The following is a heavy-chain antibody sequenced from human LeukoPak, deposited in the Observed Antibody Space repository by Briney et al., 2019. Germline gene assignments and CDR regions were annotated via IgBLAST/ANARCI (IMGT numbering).Heavy chain of an antibody. V-gene: IGHV3-23*01. CDR1: GFTFSSYA. CDR2: ISGSGGST. CDR3: AKPSPLYDFWSGYPD. Sequence: PGGSLRLSCAASGFTFSSYAMSWVRQAPGKGLEWVSAISGSGGSTYYADSVKGRFTISRDNSKNTLYLQMNSLRAEDTALYYCAKPSPLYDFWSGYPDWGQGTLVTVSS. J-gene: IGHJ1*01. D-gene: IGHD3-3*01.